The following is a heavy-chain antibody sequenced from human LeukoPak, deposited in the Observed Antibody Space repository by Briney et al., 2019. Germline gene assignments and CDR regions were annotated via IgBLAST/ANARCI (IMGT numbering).Heavy chain of an antibody. J-gene: IGHJ5*02. CDR1: GYTFTGYY. Sequence: GASVKVSCKASGYTFTGYYMHWVRQAPGQGLEWMGRINPNSGGTNYAQKFQGRVTMTRDTSISTAYMELSRLRSDDTAVYYCARDHNPYSPIDKFDTYNWFDPWGQGTLVTVSS. V-gene: IGHV1-2*06. CDR2: INPNSGGT. CDR3: ARDHNPYSPIDKFDTYNWFDP. D-gene: IGHD1-26*01.